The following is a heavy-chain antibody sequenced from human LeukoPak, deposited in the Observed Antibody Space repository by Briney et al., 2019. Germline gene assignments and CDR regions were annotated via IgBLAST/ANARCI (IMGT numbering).Heavy chain of an antibody. V-gene: IGHV4-39*01. CDR1: GGSISSSSYY. CDR3: ARQPYYDYVWGSYRYIAANNWFDP. CDR2: IYYSGST. D-gene: IGHD3-16*02. Sequence: SETLSLTCTVSGGSISSSSYYWGWIRQPPGKGLEWIGSIYYSGSTYYNPSLKSRVTISVDTSKNQFSLKLSSVTAADTAVYYCARQPYYDYVWGSYRYIAANNWFDPWGQGTLVTVSS. J-gene: IGHJ5*02.